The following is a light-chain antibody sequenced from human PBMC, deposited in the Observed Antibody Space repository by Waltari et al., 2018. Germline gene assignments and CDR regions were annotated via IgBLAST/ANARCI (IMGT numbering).Light chain of an antibody. V-gene: IGLV3-21*04. J-gene: IGLJ2*01. CDR2: YDS. Sequence: SYVVTQSPSVSVAPGETARLTGGGDNIGSNSVHWYQQRPGQAPVLVISYDSDRPSGIPVRFSGSNSGNTATLTISWVEAEDEADYYCLVWHSTIDHQGVFGGGTKLTVL. CDR3: LVWHSTIDHQGV. CDR1: NIGSNS.